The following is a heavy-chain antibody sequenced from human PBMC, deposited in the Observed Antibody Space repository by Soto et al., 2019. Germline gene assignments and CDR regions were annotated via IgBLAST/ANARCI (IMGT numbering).Heavy chain of an antibody. CDR1: GGSLNNFY. Sequence: SETLSLTCSVSGGSLNNFYWNWIRQTAGKGLEWIGRIHASGNTNYNPSLKSRATLSVDTSKNQFSLKVRSVTAAETAAYYCERSSHKESCFDTWGQGTLVTVSS. J-gene: IGHJ5*02. CDR2: IHASGNT. V-gene: IGHV4-4*07. CDR3: ERSSHKESCFDT. D-gene: IGHD6-19*01.